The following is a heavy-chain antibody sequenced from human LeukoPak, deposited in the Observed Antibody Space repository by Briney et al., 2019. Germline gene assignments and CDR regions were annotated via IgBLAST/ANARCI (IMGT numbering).Heavy chain of an antibody. Sequence: GGSLRLSCAASGFTFSSYSMNWVRQAPGKGLEWVSTIGGGGGSTYYADSVKGRFTVFRDTSKNTLFLQMNSLRAEDTAVYYCAKDINPKYSNAFDYWGQGTLVTVSS. D-gene: IGHD4-11*01. CDR2: IGGGGGST. V-gene: IGHV3-23*01. J-gene: IGHJ4*02. CDR1: GFTFSSYS. CDR3: AKDINPKYSNAFDY.